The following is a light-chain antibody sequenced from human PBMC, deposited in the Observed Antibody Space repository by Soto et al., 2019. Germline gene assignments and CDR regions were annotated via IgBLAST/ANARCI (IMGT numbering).Light chain of an antibody. CDR3: QQYGGSPRT. CDR2: GAS. J-gene: IGKJ1*01. CDR1: QSVRSNY. V-gene: IGKV3-20*01. Sequence: EIVLTQSPGTLSLSPGERATLSCRASQSVRSNYLAWYQQKPGQAPRLLMYGASSRATGIPDRFSGSGSGTDFTLTISSLETEDFAVYYCQQYGGSPRTFGQGTKVDIK.